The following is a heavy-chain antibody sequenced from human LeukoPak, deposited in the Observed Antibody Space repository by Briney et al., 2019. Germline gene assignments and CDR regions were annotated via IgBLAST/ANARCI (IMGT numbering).Heavy chain of an antibody. CDR2: ISYDGSNK. V-gene: IGHV3-30*04. D-gene: IGHD6-6*01. J-gene: IGHJ4*02. CDR3: AKELEYSSSSELDY. CDR1: GFTFSSYA. Sequence: GGSLRLSCAASGFTFSSYAMHWVRQAPGKGLEWVAVISYDGSNKYYADSVKGRFTISRDNSKNTLYLQMNSLRAEDTAVYYCAKELEYSSSSELDYWGQGTPVTVSS.